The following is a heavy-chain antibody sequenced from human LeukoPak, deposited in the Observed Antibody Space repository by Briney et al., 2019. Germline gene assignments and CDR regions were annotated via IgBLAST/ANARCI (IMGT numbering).Heavy chain of an antibody. V-gene: IGHV4-38-2*02. J-gene: IGHJ4*02. D-gene: IGHD3-22*01. CDR1: GYSISSGYY. Sequence: SETLSLTCTVSGYSISSGYYWGWIRQPPGKGLEWIGSIYHSGGTYYNPSLKSRVTISVDTSKNQFSLKLSSVTAADTAVYYCARVGFYYDSSGYYWGQGTLVTVSS. CDR3: ARVGFYYDSSGYY. CDR2: IYHSGGT.